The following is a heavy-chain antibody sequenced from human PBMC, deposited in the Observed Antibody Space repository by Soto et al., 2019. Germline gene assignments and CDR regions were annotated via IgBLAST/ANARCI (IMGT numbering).Heavy chain of an antibody. D-gene: IGHD2-21*01. V-gene: IGHV3-7*01. CDR3: ARDKISGDGYVWDY. CDR2: IKEDGSER. Sequence: GGSLRLSCEASGFTLSRYWMGWVRQAPGKGLEWVANIKEDGSERYYVDSVKGRFTISRDNAKNSTYLQMTSLRAEDSAVYPCARDKISGDGYVWDYWGQGALVTVSS. J-gene: IGHJ4*02. CDR1: GFTLSRYW.